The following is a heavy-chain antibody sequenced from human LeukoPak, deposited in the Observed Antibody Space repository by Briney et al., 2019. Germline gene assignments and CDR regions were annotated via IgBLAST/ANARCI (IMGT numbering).Heavy chain of an antibody. CDR3: ARVVDYGDYNPDY. CDR2: ISSSSSTI. V-gene: IGHV3-11*04. J-gene: IGHJ4*02. Sequence: GGSLRLSCAASGFTFSDYSMSWIRQAPGKGLEWVSYISSSSSTIYYADSVKGRFTISRDNAKNSLYLQMNSLRDEDTAVYYCARVVDYGDYNPDYWGQGTLVTVSS. D-gene: IGHD4-17*01. CDR1: GFTFSDYS.